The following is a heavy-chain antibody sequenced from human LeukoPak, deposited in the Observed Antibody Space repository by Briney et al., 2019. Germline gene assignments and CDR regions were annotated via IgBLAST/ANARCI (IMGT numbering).Heavy chain of an antibody. Sequence: GGSLRLSCAVSGFTIRIYGMHWVRQAPGKGLEWVAMISHDGGAKYYGDSVKGRFTISRDNSKNTLYLQMNSLRAEDTAVYYCAREEQLVLDYWGQGTLVTVSS. J-gene: IGHJ4*02. CDR3: AREEQLVLDY. CDR2: ISHDGGAK. D-gene: IGHD6-13*01. V-gene: IGHV3-30*03. CDR1: GFTIRIYG.